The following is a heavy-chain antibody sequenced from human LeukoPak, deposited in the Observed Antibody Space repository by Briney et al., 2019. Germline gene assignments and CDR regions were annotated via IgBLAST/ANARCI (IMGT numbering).Heavy chain of an antibody. CDR3: AKDFMGLSRFDS. J-gene: IGHJ4*02. Sequence: PGGSLRLSCAASGFTFSSYAMSWVRQAPGKGLEWVSAISGSGGSTYYADSVKGRFTISRDNSKNTLSLQMDSLRAEDTAVYYCAKDFMGLSRFDSWGQGTLVTVSS. CDR2: ISGSGGST. V-gene: IGHV3-23*01. D-gene: IGHD1-26*01. CDR1: GFTFSSYA.